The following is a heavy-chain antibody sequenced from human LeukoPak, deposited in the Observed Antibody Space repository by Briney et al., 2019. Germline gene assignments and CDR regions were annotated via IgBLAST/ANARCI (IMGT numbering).Heavy chain of an antibody. J-gene: IGHJ4*02. Sequence: GGSLRLXCAASGFTFSSYWMSWVRLAPGKGLESVANIKQDGSEKYYVDSVKGRFTISRDNAKNSLYLQMNSLRAEDTAVYYCAREKSDCSGGSCYSVFDYWGQGTLVTVSS. D-gene: IGHD2-15*01. CDR3: AREKSDCSGGSCYSVFDY. CDR2: IKQDGSEK. CDR1: GFTFSSYW. V-gene: IGHV3-7*01.